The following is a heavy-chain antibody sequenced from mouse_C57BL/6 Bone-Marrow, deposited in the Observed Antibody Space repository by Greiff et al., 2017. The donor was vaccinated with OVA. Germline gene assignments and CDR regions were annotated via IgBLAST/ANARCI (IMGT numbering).Heavy chain of an antibody. Sequence: VQLQQPGAELVKPGASVKLSCKASGYTFTSYWMHWVKQRPGQGLEWIGMIHPNSGSTNYNEKFKSKATLTVDKSSSTAYMQLSSLTSEDSAVDYCASAYYSNPYSYWGQGTSVTVSS. CDR1: GYTFTSYW. CDR2: IHPNSGST. CDR3: ASAYYSNPYSY. D-gene: IGHD2-5*01. V-gene: IGHV1-64*01. J-gene: IGHJ4*01.